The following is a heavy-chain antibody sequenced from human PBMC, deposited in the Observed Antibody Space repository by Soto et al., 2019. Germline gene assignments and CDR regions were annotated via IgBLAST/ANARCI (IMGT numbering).Heavy chain of an antibody. CDR1: GGSFSAYY. CDR2: INHSGST. Sequence: QVQLQQWGAGLLKPSETLSLTCAVYGGSFSAYYWSWIRQPPGKGLEWIGEINHSGSTTYNPSLKSRFTTSVDRAQNQFSLKLSSVTAADTALYYCARGVGYAGVDYWGQGTLVTVSS. CDR3: ARGVGYAGVDY. J-gene: IGHJ4*02. V-gene: IGHV4-34*01. D-gene: IGHD5-12*01.